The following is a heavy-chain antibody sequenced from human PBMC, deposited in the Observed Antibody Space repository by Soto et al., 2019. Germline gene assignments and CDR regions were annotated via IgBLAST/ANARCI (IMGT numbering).Heavy chain of an antibody. D-gene: IGHD2-21*02. J-gene: IGHJ4*02. CDR2: ISYDGSNK. CDR3: AKDIGACGGDYFCVLDY. CDR1: GFTFSSYG. V-gene: IGHV3-30*18. Sequence: GGSLRLSCAASGFTFSSYGMHWVRQAPGKGLEWVAVISYDGSNKYYADSVKGRFTISRDNSKNTLYLQMNSLRAEDTAVYYYAKDIGACGGDYFCVLDYWGQGTLVTVSS.